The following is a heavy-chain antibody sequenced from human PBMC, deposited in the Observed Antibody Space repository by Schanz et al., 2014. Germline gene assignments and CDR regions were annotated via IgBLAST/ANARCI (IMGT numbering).Heavy chain of an antibody. V-gene: IGHV3-48*01. CDR1: GFIFSSYS. J-gene: IGHJ5*02. D-gene: IGHD2-2*01. Sequence: EVQLVESGGGLVQPGGSLRLSCTASGFIFSSYSMNWVRQAPGKGLEWVSYISSASSTINYADSVKGRFTISRDNAKNSLFLQMNSLRAEDTAVYYCARAGYDADNWFDPWGQGTLVTVSS. CDR2: ISSASSTI. CDR3: ARAGYDADNWFDP.